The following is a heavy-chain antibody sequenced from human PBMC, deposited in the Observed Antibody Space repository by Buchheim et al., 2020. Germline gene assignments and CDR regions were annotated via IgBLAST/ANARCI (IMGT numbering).Heavy chain of an antibody. J-gene: IGHJ2*01. V-gene: IGHV3-30-3*01. D-gene: IGHD6-19*01. Sequence: QVQLVESGGGVVQPGRSLRLSCAASGFTFSSYAMHWVRQAPGKGLEWVAVISYDGSNKYYADSVKGRFTISRDNSKNTLYLQMNSLRAEDTAVYYCARSSGWETNPYWHFDLWGRGTL. CDR1: GFTFSSYA. CDR3: ARSSGWETNPYWHFDL. CDR2: ISYDGSNK.